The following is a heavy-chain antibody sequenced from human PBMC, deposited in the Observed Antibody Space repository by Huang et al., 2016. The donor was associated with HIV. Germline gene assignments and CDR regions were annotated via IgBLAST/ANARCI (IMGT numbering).Heavy chain of an antibody. CDR3: ARHVFYDSSGYWNWFDP. J-gene: IGHJ5*02. Sequence: QLQLQESGPGLVKPSETLSLTCTVSGGSISSSSYYWGWIRQPPGKGLEWIGSIYYSGTTYYNPSLKSRVTISVDTSKNQFSLKLSSVTAADTAVYYCARHVFYDSSGYWNWFDPWGQGTLVTVSS. CDR1: GGSISSSSYY. V-gene: IGHV4-39*01. D-gene: IGHD3-22*01. CDR2: IYYSGTT.